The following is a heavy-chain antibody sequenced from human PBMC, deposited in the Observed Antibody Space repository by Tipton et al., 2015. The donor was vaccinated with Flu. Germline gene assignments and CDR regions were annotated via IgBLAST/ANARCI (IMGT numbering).Heavy chain of an antibody. CDR3: ARQGITLIPRSFGVDN. Sequence: SLRLSCAVSGFTFGSYNMNWVRQAPGKGLEWILYISSSSYTIYYADSVKGRFTISRDNAKNSLYLQMTSLRAEDTAVYFCARQGITLIPRSFGVDNWGPGTLVTVSS. CDR1: GFTFGSYN. D-gene: IGHD3-16*01. J-gene: IGHJ4*02. CDR2: ISSSSYTI. V-gene: IGHV3-48*04.